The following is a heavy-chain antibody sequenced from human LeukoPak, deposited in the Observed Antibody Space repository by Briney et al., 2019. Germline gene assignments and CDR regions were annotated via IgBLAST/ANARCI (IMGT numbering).Heavy chain of an antibody. CDR1: VSSFYSDA. Sequence: AGGSLRLSCVASVSSFYSDAMAWVRQAPEKGLEWVSSLSDTGGSTYYADSVKGRFIIYRDNSNNTLYLQMNSLRVEDTALYYCARVDWSGYGIWNGPNWFDRWGQGTLVTVSS. D-gene: IGHD3-3*01. J-gene: IGHJ5*02. V-gene: IGHV3-23*01. CDR2: LSDTGGST. CDR3: ARVDWSGYGIWNGPNWFDR.